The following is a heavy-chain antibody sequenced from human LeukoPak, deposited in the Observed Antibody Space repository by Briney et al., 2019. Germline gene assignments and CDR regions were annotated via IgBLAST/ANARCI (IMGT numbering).Heavy chain of an antibody. V-gene: IGHV3-21*01. CDR1: GFTFSSYS. J-gene: IGHJ3*02. CDR2: ISSSSGYI. Sequence: GGSLRLSCAASGFTFSSYSMNWVRQAPGKGLEWVSSISSSSGYIYYADSVKGRFTISRDNAKNSLYLQMNSLRAEDTAVYYCARVSAGRLHDAFDIWGQGTMVTVSS. CDR3: ARVSAGRLHDAFDI.